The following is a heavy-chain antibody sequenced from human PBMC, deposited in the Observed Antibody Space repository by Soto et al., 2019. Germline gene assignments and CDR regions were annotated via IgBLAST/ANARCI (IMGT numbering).Heavy chain of an antibody. CDR2: IYSSGST. J-gene: IGHJ4*02. V-gene: IGHV4-59*01. Sequence: PSETLSLTCTVSGGSISNYYWNWIRQSPGKGLEWIGYIYSSGSTHYNPSLQNRVTISIGTSKNQVSLNVNSVTAADTAVYYCARDHPHSYGVYYFDYWGQGTPVTVSS. CDR1: GGSISNYY. CDR3: ARDHPHSYGVYYFDY. D-gene: IGHD5-18*01.